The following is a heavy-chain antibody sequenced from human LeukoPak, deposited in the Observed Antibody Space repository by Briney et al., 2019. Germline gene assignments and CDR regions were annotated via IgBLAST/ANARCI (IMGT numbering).Heavy chain of an antibody. D-gene: IGHD4-11*01. J-gene: IGHJ6*03. V-gene: IGHV3-30*03. CDR2: ISYDGSEK. CDR1: GFPFHTYD. Sequence: GRSLRLSCKASGFPFHTYDMHWVRRAPGKGLEWVAYISYDGSEKYYADSVKGRFTISRENSNDTVSVHMSSLRPEDTAVYYCARGDYPYYYYYMDVWGKGATVTVSS. CDR3: ARGDYPYYYYYMDV.